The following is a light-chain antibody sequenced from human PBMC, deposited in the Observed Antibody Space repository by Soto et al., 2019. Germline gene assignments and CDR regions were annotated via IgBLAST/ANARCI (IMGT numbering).Light chain of an antibody. CDR2: EAS. Sequence: DLQMTQSPSTLSASVGDRVTITCRASQSISSWLAWYQQKPGKAPKLLIYEASNLETGVPSRFSGSGSGTDFTLTISSLQPEDMATYYCQQYRNLVALTGGGWNQVDIK. CDR3: QQYRNLVALT. J-gene: IGKJ4*01. CDR1: QSISSW. V-gene: IGKV1-5*01.